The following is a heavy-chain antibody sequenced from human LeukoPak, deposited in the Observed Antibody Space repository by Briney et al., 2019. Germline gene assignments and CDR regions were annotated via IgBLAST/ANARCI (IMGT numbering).Heavy chain of an antibody. CDR3: ARARVILYYDSSGEYYFDY. V-gene: IGHV4-34*01. Sequence: SETLSLTCAVYGGSFSGYYWSWIRQPPGKGLEWIGEINHSGSTNYNPSLKSRVTISVDTSKNQFSLKLSSVTAADTAVYYCARARVILYYDSSGEYYFDYWGQGTLVTVSS. D-gene: IGHD3-22*01. J-gene: IGHJ4*02. CDR1: GGSFSGYY. CDR2: INHSGST.